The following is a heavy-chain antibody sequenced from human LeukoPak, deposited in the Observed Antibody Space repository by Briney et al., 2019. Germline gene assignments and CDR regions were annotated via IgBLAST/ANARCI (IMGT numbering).Heavy chain of an antibody. V-gene: IGHV5-51*01. J-gene: IGHJ5*02. CDR3: ARQVTAASDP. D-gene: IGHD6-13*01. CDR1: GYSFTNYW. CDR2: IYPGDSDT. Sequence: GESLKISCKGSGYSFTNYWIGWVRQMTGKGLEWMGIIYPGDSDTRYSPSLQGQVTLSVDKSINTAYLQWSSLKASDTAMYYCARQVTAASDPWGQGTLVTVSS.